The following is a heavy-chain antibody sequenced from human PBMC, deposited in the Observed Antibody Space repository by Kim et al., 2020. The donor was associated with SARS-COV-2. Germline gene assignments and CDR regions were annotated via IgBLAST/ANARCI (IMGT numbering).Heavy chain of an antibody. CDR1: GFTFSSYW. Sequence: GGSLRLSCAASGFTFSSYWMSWVRQAPGKGLEWVANIKQDGSEKYYVDSVKGRFTISRDNAENSLFLQMNSLRAEDTAVYYCAREGYDILTGYYFDYWGQGTLVTVSS. D-gene: IGHD3-9*01. CDR3: AREGYDILTGYYFDY. CDR2: IKQDGSEK. J-gene: IGHJ4*02. V-gene: IGHV3-7*04.